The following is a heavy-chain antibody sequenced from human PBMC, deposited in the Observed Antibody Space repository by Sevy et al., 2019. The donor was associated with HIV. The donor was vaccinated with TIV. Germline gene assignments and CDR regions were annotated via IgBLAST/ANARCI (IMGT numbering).Heavy chain of an antibody. CDR3: AKDLYYYGSGSYFFDY. Sequence: GGSLRLSCAASGFTFSSYGMHWVRQAPGKGLEWVAVISYDGSNKYYADSVKARFTISRDNSKNTLYLQMNSLRAEDTAVYYCAKDLYYYGSGSYFFDYWGQGTLVTVSS. CDR1: GFTFSSYG. CDR2: ISYDGSNK. V-gene: IGHV3-30*18. D-gene: IGHD3-10*01. J-gene: IGHJ4*02.